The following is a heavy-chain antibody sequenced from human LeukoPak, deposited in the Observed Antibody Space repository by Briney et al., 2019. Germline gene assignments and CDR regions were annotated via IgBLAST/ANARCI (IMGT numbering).Heavy chain of an antibody. J-gene: IGHJ4*02. V-gene: IGHV3-30*03. D-gene: IGHD4-17*01. CDR1: GFTFSSYG. CDR3: ARDTGLDY. CDR2: ISYDGSNK. Sequence: GGSLRLSCAASGFTFSSYGMHWVRQAPGKGLEWVAVISYDGSNKYYADSVKGRFTISRDNSKNTLYLQMNSLRAEDTAVYYCARDTGLDYWGQGTLVTVSS.